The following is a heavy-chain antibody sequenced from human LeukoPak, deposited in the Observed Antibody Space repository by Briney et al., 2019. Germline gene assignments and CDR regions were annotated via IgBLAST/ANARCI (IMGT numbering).Heavy chain of an antibody. J-gene: IGHJ4*02. V-gene: IGHV5-51*01. CDR2: IYPGDSDT. D-gene: IGHD4-17*01. CDR3: ARVSILYCDYSCGDY. CDR1: GYMFSSYW. Sequence: GASLQISCKGSGYMFSSYWIAWVRQMPGEGLEWMGIIYPGDSDTRYSPSFQGQVTISADKSISTAYLQWSSLKASDTAMYYCARVSILYCDYSCGDYCGQGNLVTVSS.